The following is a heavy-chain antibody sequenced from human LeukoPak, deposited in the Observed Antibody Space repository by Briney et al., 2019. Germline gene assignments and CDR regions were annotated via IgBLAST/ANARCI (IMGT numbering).Heavy chain of an antibody. V-gene: IGHV3-23*01. CDR3: AKGGRGTYYSDS. CDR1: GFMFSNYV. D-gene: IGHD3-16*01. CDR2: INASGGTV. J-gene: IGHJ4*02. Sequence: GGSLRLSCAAAGFMFSNYVMYWVRQAPGKGLEWVSVINASGGTVDYAHSVKGRFTISRDNSKNTLYLQMDSLRAEDTAVYYCAKGGRGTYYSDSWGQGTLVTVSS.